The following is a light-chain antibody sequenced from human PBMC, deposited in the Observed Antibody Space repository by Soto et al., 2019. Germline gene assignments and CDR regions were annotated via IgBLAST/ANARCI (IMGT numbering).Light chain of an antibody. CDR1: QSVSNNY. CDR3: QPYGSSPPYT. J-gene: IGKJ2*01. V-gene: IGKV3-20*01. CDR2: GSS. Sequence: EVVLTQSTGTLSLSPGERATLSCRASQSVSNNYLAWYQQKPGQSPKLLIFGSSDRATGIPDRFSGSGSGTDFTLTISSLEPEDFAVYYCQPYGSSPPYTFGQGTKLEIK.